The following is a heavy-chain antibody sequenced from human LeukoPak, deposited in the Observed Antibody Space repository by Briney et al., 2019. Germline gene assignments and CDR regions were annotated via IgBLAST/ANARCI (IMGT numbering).Heavy chain of an antibody. J-gene: IGHJ6*03. D-gene: IGHD1-20*01. V-gene: IGHV3-7*04. CDR2: IKQDGSEK. CDR3: ARAFYHYNWNLYYYMDV. CDR1: GFTFSSYW. Sequence: GGSLRLSCAASGFTFSSYWMSWVRQAPGKGLEWVANIKQDGSEKYYVDSVKGRFTIPRDNAKNSLYLQMNSLRAEDTAVYYCARAFYHYNWNLYYYMDVWGKGTTVTVSS.